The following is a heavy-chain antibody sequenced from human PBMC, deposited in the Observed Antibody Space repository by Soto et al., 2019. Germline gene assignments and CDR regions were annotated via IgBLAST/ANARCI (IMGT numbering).Heavy chain of an antibody. Sequence: EVQLVESGGDLVQTGGSLRLSCVASGFTFSPYWMSWVRQAPGRGLQGVATINNDGSEKYYADSGKGRFTISRDNARDSLYLQLTSLRAEDTAIYYCARGSNQDYWGQGTLVAVSS. CDR1: GFTFSPYW. D-gene: IGHD2-8*01. V-gene: IGHV3-7*03. CDR3: ARGSNQDY. J-gene: IGHJ4*02. CDR2: INNDGSEK.